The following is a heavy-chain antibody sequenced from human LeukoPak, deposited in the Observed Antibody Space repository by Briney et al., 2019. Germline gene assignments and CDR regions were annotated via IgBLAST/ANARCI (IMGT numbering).Heavy chain of an antibody. Sequence: ASVKVSCKASGYTFSGYYLHRVRQAPGQGLEWMGWINPDSGGTSYAQKFQGRVTMTTDTSTSTAYMELRSLRSEDTAVYYCARVPGGSYRAYYYYGMDVWGQGTTVTVSS. CDR2: INPDSGGT. J-gene: IGHJ6*02. CDR3: ARVPGGSYRAYYYYGMDV. CDR1: GYTFSGYY. D-gene: IGHD1-26*01. V-gene: IGHV1-2*02.